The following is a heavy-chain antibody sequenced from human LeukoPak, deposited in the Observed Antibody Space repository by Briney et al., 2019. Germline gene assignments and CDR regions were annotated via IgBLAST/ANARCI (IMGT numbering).Heavy chain of an antibody. D-gene: IGHD6-19*01. CDR1: GYSISSGYY. V-gene: IGHV4-38-2*02. Sequence: PSETLSLTCTVSGYSISSGYYWGWIRQPPGKGLEWIGRIYTSGSTNYNPSLKSRVTMSVDTSKNQFSLKLSSVTAADTAVYYCARGGGYSSDWLPDYWGQGTLVTVSS. CDR2: IYTSGST. CDR3: ARGGGYSSDWLPDY. J-gene: IGHJ4*02.